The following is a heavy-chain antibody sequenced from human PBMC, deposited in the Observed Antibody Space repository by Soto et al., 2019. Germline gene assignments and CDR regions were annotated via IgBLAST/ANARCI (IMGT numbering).Heavy chain of an antibody. J-gene: IGHJ4*02. CDR3: ARGSSLWFGDRYYFHY. Sequence: PSETLSLTCAVSGGSFSGYYWSWIRQPPGKGLEWIGEINHSGSTNYNPSLKSRVTISVDTSKNQFSLKLSSVTAADTAVYYCARGSSLWFGDRYYFHYWGQGTLVTVSS. CDR1: GGSFSGYY. D-gene: IGHD3-10*01. CDR2: INHSGST. V-gene: IGHV4-34*01.